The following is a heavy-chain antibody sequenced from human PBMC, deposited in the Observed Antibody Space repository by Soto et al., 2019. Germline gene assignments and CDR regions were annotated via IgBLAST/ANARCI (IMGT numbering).Heavy chain of an antibody. V-gene: IGHV3-72*01. CDR1: GFTFSDHY. J-gene: IGHJ4*02. D-gene: IGHD6-19*01. CDR2: SRNKANSYTT. Sequence: PGGSLRLSCAASGFTFSDHYMDWVRQAPGKGLEWVGRSRNKANSYTTEYAASVKGRFTISRDDSKSSLYLQMNSLKTEDTAVYYCARGEYSSGWYLDYWGQGTLVTVSS. CDR3: ARGEYSSGWYLDY.